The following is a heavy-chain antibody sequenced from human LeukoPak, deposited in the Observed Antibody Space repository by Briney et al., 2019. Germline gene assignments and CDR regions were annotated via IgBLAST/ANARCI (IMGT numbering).Heavy chain of an antibody. CDR2: ISGSGGST. CDR1: GFTFSSDA. V-gene: IGHV3-23*01. D-gene: IGHD4-17*01. Sequence: GGSLRLSCAASGFTFSSDAMSWVRQAPGKGLEWGSAISGSGGSTYYADPVKGRFTISRDNSKNTLYLQMNSLRAEDTAVYYCAKWGPTVTTRDAFDIWGQGTMVTVSS. J-gene: IGHJ3*02. CDR3: AKWGPTVTTRDAFDI.